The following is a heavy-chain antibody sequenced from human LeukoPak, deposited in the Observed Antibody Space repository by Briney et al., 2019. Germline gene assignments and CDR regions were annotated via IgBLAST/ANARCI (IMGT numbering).Heavy chain of an antibody. Sequence: KTSETLSLTCIVSGGSLNNYYWSWIRQPPGKGLEWIGYISYSGSTDYNLSLKSRVTISVDTSKNQFSLKLNSVTAADTAVYYCARGLWRGAFDIWGQGTIVTVSS. D-gene: IGHD3-16*01. CDR1: GGSLNNYY. CDR3: ARGLWRGAFDI. V-gene: IGHV4-59*01. J-gene: IGHJ3*02. CDR2: ISYSGST.